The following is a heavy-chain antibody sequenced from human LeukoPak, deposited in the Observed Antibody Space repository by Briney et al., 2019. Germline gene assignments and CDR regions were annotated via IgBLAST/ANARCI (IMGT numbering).Heavy chain of an antibody. CDR3: AGTPLWFGELLLDY. D-gene: IGHD3-10*01. J-gene: IGHJ4*02. Sequence: GGSLRLSCAASGLTFSSYWMSWVRQAPGKGLEWVPNIKQDGSEKYYVDSVKGRFTISRDNAKNSLYLQMNSLRAEDTAVYYCAGTPLWFGELLLDYWGQGTLVTVSS. V-gene: IGHV3-7*03. CDR1: GLTFSSYW. CDR2: IKQDGSEK.